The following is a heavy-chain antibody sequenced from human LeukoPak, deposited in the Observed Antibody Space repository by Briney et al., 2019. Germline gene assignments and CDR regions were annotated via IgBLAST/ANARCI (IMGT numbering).Heavy chain of an antibody. J-gene: IGHJ3*01. D-gene: IGHD1-1*01. CDR3: ARGSRRVQLPRSYDFDL. CDR2: VGTAGDP. V-gene: IGHV3-13*05. CDR1: GFILSSND. Sequence: PGGSLRLSCAASGFILSSNDMHWVRQTTGKRLEWVAIVGTAGDPYYADSVKGRFSISRENAKNSFYLQMNSLSAGDTAVYYCARGSRRVQLPRSYDFDLWGQGTVVTVPS.